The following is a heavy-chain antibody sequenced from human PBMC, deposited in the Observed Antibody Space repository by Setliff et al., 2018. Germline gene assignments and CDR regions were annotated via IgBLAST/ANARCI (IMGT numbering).Heavy chain of an antibody. V-gene: IGHV4-59*08. CDR2: IYYSGST. CDR3: ARHKVIKKEFIRLTWFDP. D-gene: IGHD3-10*01. CDR1: GGSISSYY. J-gene: IGHJ5*02. Sequence: SETLSLTCTVSGGSISSYYWSWIRQPPGKGLEWIGYIYYSGSTNYNPSLKSRVTISVDTSKNQFSLKLNSVTAADTAVYYCARHKVIKKEFIRLTWFDPWGQGTPVTVSS.